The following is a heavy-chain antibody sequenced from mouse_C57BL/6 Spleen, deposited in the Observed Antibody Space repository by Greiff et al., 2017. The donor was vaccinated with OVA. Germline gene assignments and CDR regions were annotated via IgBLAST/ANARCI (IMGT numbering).Heavy chain of an antibody. J-gene: IGHJ4*01. CDR2: IWRGGST. V-gene: IGHV2-5*01. Sequence: QVQLKESGPGLVQPSQSLSITCTVSGFSLTSYGVHWVRQSPGKGLEWLGVIWRGGSTDYNAAFMSRLSITKDNSKSQVFFKMNSLQADDTAIYYCAKYYDHDQGAMDYWGQGTSVTVSS. CDR1: GFSLTSYG. D-gene: IGHD2-4*01. CDR3: AKYYDHDQGAMDY.